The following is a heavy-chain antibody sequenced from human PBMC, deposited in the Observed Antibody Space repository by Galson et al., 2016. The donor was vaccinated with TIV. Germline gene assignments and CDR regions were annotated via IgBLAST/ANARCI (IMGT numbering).Heavy chain of an antibody. V-gene: IGHV1-69*13. J-gene: IGHJ5*02. CDR3: AKGTGYALRKNYFDQ. CDR1: GGIFRRHA. CDR2: IIAIFGTT. Sequence: SVKVSCKVSGGIFRRHAISWVRQAPGQGLEWMGGIIAIFGTTNYAQKFQGRSTITADESTSTVYMELSSLRSEDTAVFYCAKGTGYALRKNYFDQWGQGTLVTVSS. D-gene: IGHD5-12*01.